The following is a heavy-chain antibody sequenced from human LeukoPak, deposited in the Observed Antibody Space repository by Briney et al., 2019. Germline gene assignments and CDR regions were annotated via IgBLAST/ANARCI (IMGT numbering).Heavy chain of an antibody. CDR2: IYNSGST. V-gene: IGHV4-59*01. D-gene: IGHD6-13*01. CDR1: GGSIRSSH. CDR3: AITSIWLAFDI. Sequence: PSETLSLTCSVSGGSIRSSHWSWFRQPPGKGLEYIGCIYNSGSTNYNPSLNSRVSISLDTSENQFSLKLSSVTAADTAVYYCAITSIWLAFDIWGQGTMVTVSS. J-gene: IGHJ3*02.